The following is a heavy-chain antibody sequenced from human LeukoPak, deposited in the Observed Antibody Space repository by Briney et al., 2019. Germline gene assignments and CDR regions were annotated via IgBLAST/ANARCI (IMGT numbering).Heavy chain of an antibody. CDR2: FYYSGST. CDR1: VGSISIYY. V-gene: IGHV4-59*01. J-gene: IGHJ4*02. D-gene: IGHD2-15*01. CDR3: ASSPGICSGGSCYLNY. Sequence: SETLSLTFTVSVGSISIYYGSGIRQPPGEGLEGSGYFYYSGSTNYNPSRKSRVTISVDTYKNQFSLKLSSVTAADTAVYYCASSPGICSGGSCYLNYWGQGTLVTVSS.